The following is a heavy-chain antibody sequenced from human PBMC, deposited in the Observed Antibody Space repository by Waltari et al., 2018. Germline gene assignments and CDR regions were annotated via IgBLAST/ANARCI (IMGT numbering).Heavy chain of an antibody. V-gene: IGHV5-51*01. CDR3: ARSSPSGRVREFDD. CDR1: GYTFTTYW. CDR2: IYPGDSDT. D-gene: IGHD6-6*01. J-gene: IGHJ4*02. Sequence: EVQLVQSGADVQKPGESLRISCKGSGYTFTTYWIGWVRQRPGKGREWMGIIYPGDSDTRYSPPFQGQVTISADKSISTAYLQWSSLKASESAMYYCARSSPSGRVREFDDWGQGTLVTVSS.